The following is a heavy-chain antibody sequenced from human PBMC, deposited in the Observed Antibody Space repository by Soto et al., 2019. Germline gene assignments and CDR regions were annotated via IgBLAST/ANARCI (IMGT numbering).Heavy chain of an antibody. CDR3: ARASASSKLRGVVIN. CDR2: IYHSGNT. D-gene: IGHD3-10*01. Sequence: QVQLQESGQGLVKPSGTLSLTCALSGASIITDNWWSWVRQPPGKEMEWIGEIYHSGNTNFNPSVKSRVTISVDTSKNQFSLTVSSVTAADTAIYYCARASASSKLRGVVINWGQGTLVTVSS. CDR1: GASIITDNW. J-gene: IGHJ4*02. V-gene: IGHV4-4*02.